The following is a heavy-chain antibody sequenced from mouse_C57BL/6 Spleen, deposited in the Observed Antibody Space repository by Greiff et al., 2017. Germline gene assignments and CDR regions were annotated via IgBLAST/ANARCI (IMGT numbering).Heavy chain of an antibody. CDR1: GYTFTSYW. J-gene: IGHJ2*01. Sequence: QVQLQQPGAELVKPGASVKLSCKASGYTFTSYWMHWVKQRPGRGLEWIGRIDPNSGGTKYNEKFKSKATLTVDKPSSTAYMQLSSLTSADSAVYYCARGSTMVTTDGGFDYWGQGTTLTVSS. D-gene: IGHD2-2*01. V-gene: IGHV1-72*01. CDR3: ARGSTMVTTDGGFDY. CDR2: IDPNSGGT.